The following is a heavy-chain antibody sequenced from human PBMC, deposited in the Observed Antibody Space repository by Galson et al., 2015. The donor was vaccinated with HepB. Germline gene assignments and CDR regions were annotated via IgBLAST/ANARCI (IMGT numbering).Heavy chain of an antibody. D-gene: IGHD5-12*01. CDR2: IGTTSDT. CDR3: ARDRGVARAFTANWYFDL. J-gene: IGHJ2*01. V-gene: IGHV3-13*01. Sequence: SLRLSCAASGFIFSSYDMHWDRQVTGKGLEWVSSIGTTSDTFYPDSVKGRFTISRENAKNSLYLQMNSLRAGDTAVYYCARDRGVARAFTANWYFDLWGRGTLVTVSS. CDR1: GFIFSSYD.